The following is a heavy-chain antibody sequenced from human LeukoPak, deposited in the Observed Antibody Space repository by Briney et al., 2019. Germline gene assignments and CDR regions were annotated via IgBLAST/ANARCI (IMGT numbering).Heavy chain of an antibody. CDR1: GYSISSGYY. V-gene: IGHV4-38-2*02. CDR2: TYHSGST. CDR3: ARLITMVRGVNSWFDP. D-gene: IGHD3-10*01. Sequence: SETLSLTCTVSGYSISSGYYWGWIRQPPGKGLEWIGSTYHSGSTYYNPSLKSRVTISVDTSKNQFSLKLSSVTAADTAVYYCARLITMVRGVNSWFDPWGQGTLVTVSS. J-gene: IGHJ5*02.